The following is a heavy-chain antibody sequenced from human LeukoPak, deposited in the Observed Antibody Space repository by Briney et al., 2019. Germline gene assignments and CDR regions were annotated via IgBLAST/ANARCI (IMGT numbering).Heavy chain of an antibody. CDR3: ARVYYYGSGSYSAQSDY. Sequence: ASVKVSCKASGYTFTSYGISWVRQAPGQGLEWMGWISAYNGNTNYAQKLQGRVTMTTDTSTSTAYMELRSLRSDDTAVYYCARVYYYGSGSYSAQSDYWGQGTLVTVSS. J-gene: IGHJ4*02. D-gene: IGHD3-10*01. CDR1: GYTFTSYG. CDR2: ISAYNGNT. V-gene: IGHV1-18*01.